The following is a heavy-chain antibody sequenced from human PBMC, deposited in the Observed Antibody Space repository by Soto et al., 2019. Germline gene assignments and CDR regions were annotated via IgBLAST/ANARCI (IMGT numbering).Heavy chain of an antibody. CDR2: IHYSGST. J-gene: IGHJ4*02. CDR3: AAHDSGGYYAEY. V-gene: IGHV4-39*01. Sequence: QLQLQESGPGLVKPSETLSLTCTVSGDSVTISDYYWGWIRQPPGKGLEWIGSIHYSGSTYYNPSLKGRVTISGDTSKQQFSLKLTSVTAADAAVYYCAAHDSGGYYAEYWGQGTLVTVSA. CDR1: GDSVTISDYY. D-gene: IGHD3-22*01.